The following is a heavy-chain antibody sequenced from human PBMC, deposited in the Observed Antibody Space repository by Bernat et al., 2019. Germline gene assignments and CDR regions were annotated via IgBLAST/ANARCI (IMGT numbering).Heavy chain of an antibody. J-gene: IGHJ4*02. CDR2: ISGSGGST. Sequence: EVQLLESGGGLVQPGGSLRLSCAASGFTFSSYAMSWVRQAPGKGLEWVSAISGSGGSTYYADSVKSRFTSSRDNSKNTLYLQMNRLRAEDTAVYYCAKDKAPDPIAAAAGGYWGQGTLVTVSS. CDR3: AKDKAPDPIAAAAGGY. CDR1: GFTFSSYA. D-gene: IGHD6-13*01. V-gene: IGHV3-23*01.